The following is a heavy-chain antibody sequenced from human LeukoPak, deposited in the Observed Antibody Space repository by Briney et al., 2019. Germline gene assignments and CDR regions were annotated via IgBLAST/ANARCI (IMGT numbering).Heavy chain of an antibody. V-gene: IGHV3-7*04. CDR1: GFTFSRYW. CDR3: AKEWELPGWFDP. D-gene: IGHD1-26*01. J-gene: IGHJ5*02. CDR2: IKQDEIEK. Sequence: GGSLRLSCAASGFTFSRYWMSWVRQAPGKGLEWVANIKQDEIEKYFVDSVKGRFTLSRENAKNSLYLQMNSLRAEDTAVYYCAKEWELPGWFDPWGQGTLVTVSS.